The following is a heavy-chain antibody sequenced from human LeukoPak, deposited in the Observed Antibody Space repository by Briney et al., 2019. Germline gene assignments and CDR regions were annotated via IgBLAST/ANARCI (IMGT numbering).Heavy chain of an antibody. Sequence: GGSLRLSCSGSGFTLSRHNMHWVRQAPGKGLEYVSAISYNGDSTYYVDSVKGRFTISRDNSKNTLDLQMSSLRPEDTAVYYCVSDRETQEQIWGPGTLVTVSS. CDR3: VSDRETQEQI. V-gene: IGHV3-64D*09. CDR2: ISYNGDST. D-gene: IGHD1-26*01. CDR1: GFTLSRHN. J-gene: IGHJ3*02.